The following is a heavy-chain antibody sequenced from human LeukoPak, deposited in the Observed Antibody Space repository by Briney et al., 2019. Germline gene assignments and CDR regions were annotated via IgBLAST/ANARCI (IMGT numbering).Heavy chain of an antibody. J-gene: IGHJ4*02. D-gene: IGHD6-13*01. CDR3: AKDYLAAADY. Sequence: GGSLRLSCAASGFTFSSYGMHWVRQAPGKGLEWVAVISYDGSNKYYADSVKGRFTISRDNSKNTLYLQMNSLRAEDTAVYYCAKDYLAAADYWGQGTLVTVSS. CDR2: ISYDGSNK. CDR1: GFTFSSYG. V-gene: IGHV3-30*18.